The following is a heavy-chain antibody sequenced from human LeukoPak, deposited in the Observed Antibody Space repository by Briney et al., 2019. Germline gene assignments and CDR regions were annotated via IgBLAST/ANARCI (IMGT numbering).Heavy chain of an antibody. V-gene: IGHV3-9*01. CDR3: AKDIGRYSGSYSPDY. CDR1: GFTFDDYA. D-gene: IGHD1-26*01. Sequence: PGGSLRLSCAASGFTFDDYAMHWVRQAPGKGLEWVSGISWNSGSIGYADSVKGRFTISRDNAKNSLYLQMNSLRAEDTALYYCAKDIGRYSGSYSPDYWGQGTLVAVSS. CDR2: ISWNSGSI. J-gene: IGHJ4*02.